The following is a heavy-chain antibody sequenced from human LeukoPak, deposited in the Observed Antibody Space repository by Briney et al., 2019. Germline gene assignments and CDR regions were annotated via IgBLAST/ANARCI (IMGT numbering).Heavy chain of an antibody. V-gene: IGHV1-46*01. CDR1: GYTFTSYY. J-gene: IGHJ4*02. CDR2: INPSGGST. D-gene: IGHD3-22*01. Sequence: ASVKVSCKASGYTFTSYYMHWVRQAPGQGLERMGIINPSGGSTSYAQKFQGRVTMTRDTSTSTVYMELSSLRSEDTAVYYCAREVVHYYDSSGGSDYCGQGTLVTVSS. CDR3: AREVVHYYDSSGGSDY.